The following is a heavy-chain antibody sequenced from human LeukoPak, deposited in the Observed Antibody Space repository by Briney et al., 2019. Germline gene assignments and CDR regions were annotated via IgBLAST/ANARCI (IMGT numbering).Heavy chain of an antibody. Sequence: GGSLRLSCAASAFTFSRSGMHWFCQAPGKGLEWVAVISYDGSSTYYADSVKGRFTISRDNSKNTLYLQMNSLRAEDTAVYYCARRQGDAFDIWGQGTMVTVSS. CDR2: ISYDGSST. CDR1: AFTFSRSG. J-gene: IGHJ3*02. CDR3: ARRQGDAFDI. V-gene: IGHV3-30*03.